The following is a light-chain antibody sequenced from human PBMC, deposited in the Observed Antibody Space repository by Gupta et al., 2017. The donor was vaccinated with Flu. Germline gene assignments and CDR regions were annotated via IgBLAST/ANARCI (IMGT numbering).Light chain of an antibody. Sequence: SVTISCTGTSSDVGGYNYVSWYQQHPGKAPKLLIYDVTKRPAGVPDRFSGSKSGNTASLTISGLQAEDEADYYCCSFAGGFYVFGTGTEVTVL. CDR1: SSDVGGYNY. CDR3: CSFAGGFYV. V-gene: IGLV2-11*01. J-gene: IGLJ1*01. CDR2: DVT.